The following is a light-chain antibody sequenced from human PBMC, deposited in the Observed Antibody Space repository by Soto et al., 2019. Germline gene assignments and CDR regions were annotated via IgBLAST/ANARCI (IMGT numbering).Light chain of an antibody. CDR1: QSINNW. Sequence: PMTQSPSTLAASVGDRVTITCRASQSINNWLAWYQVKPGKAPKVLIYDASSLDGGVPSRFSGSGSGTEFTLTISSLQPDDFATYYCQQYNGYFGGGTRVEIK. V-gene: IGKV1-5*01. CDR3: QQYNGY. CDR2: DAS. J-gene: IGKJ4*01.